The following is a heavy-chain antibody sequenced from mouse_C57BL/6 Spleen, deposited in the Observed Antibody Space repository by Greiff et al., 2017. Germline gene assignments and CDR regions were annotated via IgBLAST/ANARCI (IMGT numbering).Heavy chain of an antibody. V-gene: IGHV1-81*01. CDR2: IYPRSGNT. CDR1: GYTFTSYG. CDR3: ARSGDGKDAMDY. Sequence: VQLQQSGAELARPGASVKLSCKASGYTFTSYGISWVKQRTGQGLEWIGEIYPRSGNTYYIEKFKGKAALTADKASSTAYMELRSLTSEDAAVYFCARSGDGKDAMDYWGQGTSVTVSS. D-gene: IGHD2-1*01. J-gene: IGHJ4*01.